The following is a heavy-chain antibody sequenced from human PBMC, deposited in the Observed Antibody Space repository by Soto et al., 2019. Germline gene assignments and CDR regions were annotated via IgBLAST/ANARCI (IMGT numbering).Heavy chain of an antibody. D-gene: IGHD6-6*01. J-gene: IGHJ4*02. CDR1: GFTFSTYA. Sequence: QVQLVESGGGVVQPGRSLRLSCAASGFTFSTYAMHWLRQAPGKGLEWVAVISYDGGIKYYAESVTGRFTISRDNSNNTLYLHMHSLRPEDTAVYYCARTPASIVARPPDYWGQGTLVTVSS. V-gene: IGHV3-30-3*01. CDR3: ARTPASIVARPPDY. CDR2: ISYDGGIK.